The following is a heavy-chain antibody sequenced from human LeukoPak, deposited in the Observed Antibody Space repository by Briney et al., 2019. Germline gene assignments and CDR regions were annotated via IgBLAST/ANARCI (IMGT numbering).Heavy chain of an antibody. CDR2: ISYDGSNK. J-gene: IGHJ6*02. D-gene: IGHD6-13*01. Sequence: GGSLRLSCAPSGFTFRNLGMHWVRQAPGKGLEWVALISYDGSNKYYADSVKGRFTISRDNSKNTLYLQMNSLRAEDTAVYYCAKDLAAAGFYYGMDVWGQGTTVTVSS. V-gene: IGHV3-30*18. CDR1: GFTFRNLG. CDR3: AKDLAAAGFYYGMDV.